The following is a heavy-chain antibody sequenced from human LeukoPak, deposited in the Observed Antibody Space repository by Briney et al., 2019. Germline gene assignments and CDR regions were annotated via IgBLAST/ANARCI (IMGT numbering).Heavy chain of an antibody. CDR2: IIPILGIA. CDR3: ARVSDYYYYGMDV. Sequence: SVKVSCKASGGTFSSYAISWVRQAPGQGLEWMGRIIPILGIANYAQKFQGRVTITADKSTSTAYMEMSSLRSEDTAVYYCARVSDYYYYGMDVWGQGTTVTVSS. J-gene: IGHJ6*02. V-gene: IGHV1-69*04. CDR1: GGTFSSYA.